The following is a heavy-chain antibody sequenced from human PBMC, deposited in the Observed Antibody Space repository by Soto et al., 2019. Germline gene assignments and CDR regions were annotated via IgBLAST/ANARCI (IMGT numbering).Heavy chain of an antibody. V-gene: IGHV3-33*01. CDR1: GFTFSSYG. CDR2: IWYDGSNK. CDR3: ARETIAAARQYYFDY. J-gene: IGHJ4*02. D-gene: IGHD6-13*01. Sequence: QVQLVESGGGVVQPGRSLRLSCAASGFTFSSYGTHWVRHAPGKGLEWVAVIWYDGSNKYYADSVKGRFTISRDNSKNTLYLQMNSLRAEDTAVYYCARETIAAARQYYFDYWGQGTLVTVSS.